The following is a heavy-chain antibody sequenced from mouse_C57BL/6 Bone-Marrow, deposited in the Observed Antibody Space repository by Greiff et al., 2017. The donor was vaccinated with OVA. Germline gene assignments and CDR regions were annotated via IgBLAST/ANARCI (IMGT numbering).Heavy chain of an antibody. V-gene: IGHV1-81*01. CDR3: ARRRDYYGSSYYYAMDY. CDR2: IYPRSGNT. Sequence: VQLQQSGAELARPGASVKLSCKASGYTFTSYGISWVKQGTGQGLEWIGEIYPRSGNTYYNEKFKGKATLTADKSSSTAYMELRSLTSEDSAVYFCARRRDYYGSSYYYAMDYWGQGTSVTVSS. D-gene: IGHD1-1*01. J-gene: IGHJ4*01. CDR1: GYTFTSYG.